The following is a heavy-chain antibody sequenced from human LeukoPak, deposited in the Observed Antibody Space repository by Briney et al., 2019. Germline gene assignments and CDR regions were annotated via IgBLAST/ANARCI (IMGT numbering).Heavy chain of an antibody. CDR1: GYTLTELS. D-gene: IGHD3-10*01. CDR2: FDPEDGET. CDR3: ATDLRFGELLYDY. Sequence: ASVKVSCKVSGYTLTELSMHWVRQSPGKGLEWMGGFDPEDGETIYAQKFQGRVTMTEDTSTDTAYMGLSSLRSEDTAVYYCATDLRFGELLYDYWGQGTLVTVSS. V-gene: IGHV1-24*01. J-gene: IGHJ4*02.